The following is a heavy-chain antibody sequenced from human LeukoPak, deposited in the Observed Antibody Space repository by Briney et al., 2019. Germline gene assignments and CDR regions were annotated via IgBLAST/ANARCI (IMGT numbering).Heavy chain of an antibody. D-gene: IGHD1-14*01. Sequence: SETLSLTWTVSGGSIGSYYWSWIRQPPGKGLEWIGYIYYSGSTNYNPSLKSRVTISVDTSKNQFSLKLSSVTAADTAVYYCAGMRQPKTYYFDYWGQGTLVTVSS. CDR3: AGMRQPKTYYFDY. J-gene: IGHJ4*02. CDR1: GGSIGSYY. V-gene: IGHV4-59*01. CDR2: IYYSGST.